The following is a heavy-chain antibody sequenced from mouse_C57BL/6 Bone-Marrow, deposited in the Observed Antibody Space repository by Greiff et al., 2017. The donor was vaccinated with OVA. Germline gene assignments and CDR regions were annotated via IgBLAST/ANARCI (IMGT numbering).Heavy chain of an antibody. J-gene: IGHJ1*03. D-gene: IGHD1-1*01. CDR3: ARRLRWYFDV. Sequence: DVKLQESGPELVKPGASVKIPCKASGYTFTDYNMDLVKQSHGKSLEWIGDINPNNGGTIYNQKFKGKATLTVDKSSSTAYMELRSLTSEDTAVYYCARRLRWYFDVWGTGTTVTVSS. CDR1: GYTFTDYN. V-gene: IGHV1-18*01. CDR2: INPNNGGT.